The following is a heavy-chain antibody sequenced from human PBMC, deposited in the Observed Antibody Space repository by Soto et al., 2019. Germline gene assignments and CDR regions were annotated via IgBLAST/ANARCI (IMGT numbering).Heavy chain of an antibody. J-gene: IGHJ6*02. CDR3: ASSIAGYYGMDV. D-gene: IGHD6-6*01. CDR2: INPNSGGT. V-gene: IGHV1-2*04. Sequence: ASLKVSCKASGYTFTGYYMHWVRQAPGQGLEWMGWINPNSGGTNYAQKFQGWVTMTRDTSISTAYMELSRLRSDDTAVYYCASSIAGYYGMDVWGQGTTVTVSS. CDR1: GYTFTGYY.